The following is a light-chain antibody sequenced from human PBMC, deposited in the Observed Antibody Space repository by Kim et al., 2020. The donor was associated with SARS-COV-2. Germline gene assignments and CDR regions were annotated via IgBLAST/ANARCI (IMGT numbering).Light chain of an antibody. CDR3: EALDDSLSGPV. Sequence: GKRVTISCPGSASNIGSNPLNWYQQRPGAAPRLLIYANTERPSGVPGRFSGSKSGTSAPLAIIGLQSEDEADYYGEALDDSLSGPVFGGGTQLTVL. J-gene: IGLJ2*01. CDR1: ASNIGSNP. CDR2: ANT. V-gene: IGLV1-44*01.